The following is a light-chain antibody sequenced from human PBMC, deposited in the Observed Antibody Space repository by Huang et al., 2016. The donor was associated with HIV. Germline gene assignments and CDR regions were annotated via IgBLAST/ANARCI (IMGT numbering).Light chain of an antibody. J-gene: IGKJ2*01. V-gene: IGKV1-33*01. CDR1: QDITNF. CDR3: QQYDNLPPT. CDR2: DAS. Sequence: DIQMTQSPSSLSASVGDRVTITCQASQDITNFLNWFQQKPGKAPKLLIYDASNLETGVPPRFSGGGSGTDFTFTISSLQPEDIATYYCQQYDNLPPTVGQGTKLEIK.